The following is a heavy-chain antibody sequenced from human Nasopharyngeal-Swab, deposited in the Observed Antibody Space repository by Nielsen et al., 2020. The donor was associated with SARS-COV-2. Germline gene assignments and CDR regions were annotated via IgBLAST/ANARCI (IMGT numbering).Heavy chain of an antibody. CDR2: ISGDGGST. J-gene: IGHJ5*02. D-gene: IGHD2-2*01. V-gene: IGHV3-43*02. Sequence: VRQMPGKGLEWVSLISGDGGSTYYADSVKGRFTISRDNAKNSLYLQMNSLRAEDTAVYYCAREGEGYCSSTSCYARGGWFDPWGQGTLVTVSS. CDR3: AREGEGYCSSTSCYARGGWFDP.